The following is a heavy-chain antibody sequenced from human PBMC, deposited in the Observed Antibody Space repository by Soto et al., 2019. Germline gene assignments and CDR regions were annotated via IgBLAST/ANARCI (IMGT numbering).Heavy chain of an antibody. CDR3: ARGIPIVVAAANSWFDP. Sequence: TLSLTCTVSGASISSGTYYWTWIRQHPGKGLEWIGYIHYSGSTYYNPSLKSRVTISLDTSKNQFSLKLSSVTAADTAVYYCARGIPIVVAAANSWFDPWGQGTLVTVSS. D-gene: IGHD2-15*01. J-gene: IGHJ5*02. V-gene: IGHV4-31*03. CDR1: GASISSGTYY. CDR2: IHYSGST.